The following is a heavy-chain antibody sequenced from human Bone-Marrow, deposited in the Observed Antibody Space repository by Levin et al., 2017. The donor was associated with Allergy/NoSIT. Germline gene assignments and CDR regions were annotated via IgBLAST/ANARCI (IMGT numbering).Heavy chain of an antibody. J-gene: IGHJ4*02. Sequence: PGGSLRLSCAASGFIFSDYYFSWIRQAPGKGLEWISYTSGSGSTFYYADSLKGRFTISRDAARNSLSLEMNSLRAEDTAVYYCARSDGYSSSGSFDFWGPGTQVTVSS. CDR1: GFIFSDYY. CDR3: ARSDGYSSSGSFDF. CDR2: TSGSGSTF. D-gene: IGHD6-13*01. V-gene: IGHV3-11*01.